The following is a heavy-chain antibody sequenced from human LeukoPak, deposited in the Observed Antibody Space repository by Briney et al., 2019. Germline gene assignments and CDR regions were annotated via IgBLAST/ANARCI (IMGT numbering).Heavy chain of an antibody. CDR3: AKGTCSGGSCLMGY. CDR2: IQYDGSNK. V-gene: IGHV3-30*02. D-gene: IGHD2-15*01. Sequence: GGSLRLSCAGSGFTVRTYGMHWVRQAPGKGLEWVAYIQYDGSNKQYADSVKGRFSISRDNSKNTLYLQMNSLRAEDTAVYYCAKGTCSGGSCLMGYWGQGTLVTVSS. CDR1: GFTVRTYG. J-gene: IGHJ4*02.